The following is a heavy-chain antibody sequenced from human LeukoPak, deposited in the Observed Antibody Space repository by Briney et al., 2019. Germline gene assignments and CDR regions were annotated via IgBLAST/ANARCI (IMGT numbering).Heavy chain of an antibody. J-gene: IGHJ2*01. CDR3: ARYGKGRWLTSTRPFWYFDL. V-gene: IGHV4-4*07. Sequence: SETLSLTCTVSGGSISSYYWSWIRQPAGKGLEWIGRIYTSGSTNYNPSLKSRVTMSVDTSKNQFSLKLSSVTAADTAVYYCARYGKGRWLTSTRPFWYFDLWGRGTLVTVSS. D-gene: IGHD5-24*01. CDR1: GGSISSYY. CDR2: IYTSGST.